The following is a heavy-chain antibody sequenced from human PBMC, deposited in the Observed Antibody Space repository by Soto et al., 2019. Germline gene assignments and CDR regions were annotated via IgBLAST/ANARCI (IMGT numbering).Heavy chain of an antibody. J-gene: IGHJ4*02. CDR3: AYNWNAPKGY. V-gene: IGHV4-34*01. CDR2: INHSGST. CDR1: GGSFSNYY. D-gene: IGHD1-20*01. Sequence: PSETLSLTCAVYGGSFSNYYWSWIRQPPGEGLEWIGEINHSGSTNYNPSLKSRVTISVDTSKNQFSLKLSSVTAADTAVYYFAYNWNAPKGYWGQGTLVTVSS.